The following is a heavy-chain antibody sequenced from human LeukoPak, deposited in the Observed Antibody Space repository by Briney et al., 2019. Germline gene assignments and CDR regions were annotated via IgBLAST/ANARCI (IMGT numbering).Heavy chain of an antibody. D-gene: IGHD6-6*01. Sequence: ASVKVSCQPSGYTFTDFYVNWVRQAPGQGLEWMGWINPYSGATINAQRFQGRVTLTWDTSIDTAYMELTRLTSDDTAVYYCATGSITHTRDPWGQGTLVTVSS. J-gene: IGHJ5*02. CDR1: GYTFTDFY. CDR3: ATGSITHTRDP. CDR2: INPYSGAT. V-gene: IGHV1-2*02.